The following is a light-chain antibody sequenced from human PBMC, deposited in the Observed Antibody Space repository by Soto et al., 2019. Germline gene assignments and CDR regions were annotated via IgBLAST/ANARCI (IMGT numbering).Light chain of an antibody. V-gene: IGKV1-39*01. CDR1: QSSGGF. CDR2: AAS. J-gene: IGKJ1*01. Sequence: DTQMTQSTSSLSVAGGERITITCRASQSSGGFLNWYQQKLGKAPKLLIYAASSLQSGVPSRFSGSGSGTDFTLTISSLQPDDFATYYCQQYNSYSRTFGQGTRVDIK. CDR3: QQYNSYSRT.